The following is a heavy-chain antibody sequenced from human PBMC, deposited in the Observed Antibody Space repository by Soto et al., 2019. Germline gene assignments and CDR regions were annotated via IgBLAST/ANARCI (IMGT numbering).Heavy chain of an antibody. D-gene: IGHD3-10*01. CDR3: ARVLPYYYYGMDV. CDR2: ISWNSGSI. V-gene: IGHV3-9*01. Sequence: LRLSCAASGFTFDDYAMHWVRQAPGKGLEWVSGISWNSGSIGYADSVKGRFTISRDNAKNSLYLQMNSLRAEDTALYYRARVLPYYYYGMDVWGQGTTVTVSS. CDR1: GFTFDDYA. J-gene: IGHJ6*02.